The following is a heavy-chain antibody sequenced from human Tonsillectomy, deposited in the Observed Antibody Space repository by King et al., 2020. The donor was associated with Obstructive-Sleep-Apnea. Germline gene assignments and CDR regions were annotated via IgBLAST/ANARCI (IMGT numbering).Heavy chain of an antibody. CDR3: ARVMSPVDCSGGRCYSHYFDY. Sequence: VQLVESGGGVVQPGRSLRLSCAASGFTFSSYAMHWVRQAPGKGLEWVAVISYDGSNKYYADSVKGRFTISRDNSKNTLYLQMNSLRAEDTAVYYCARVMSPVDCSGGRCYSHYFDYWGQGTLVTVSS. D-gene: IGHD2-15*01. CDR2: ISYDGSNK. CDR1: GFTFSSYA. V-gene: IGHV3-30-3*01. J-gene: IGHJ4*02.